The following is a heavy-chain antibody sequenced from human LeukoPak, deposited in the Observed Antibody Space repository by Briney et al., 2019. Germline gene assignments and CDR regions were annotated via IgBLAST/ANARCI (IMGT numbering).Heavy chain of an antibody. Sequence: ASVKVSCKASGGTFSSYAISWVRQAPGQGLEWMGRIIPILGIANYAQKFQGRVTITADKSTSTAYMELSSLRSEDTAVYYCARGGMVYGDYVLDYWGQGTLVTVSS. D-gene: IGHD4-17*01. CDR2: IIPILGIA. CDR1: GGTFSSYA. V-gene: IGHV1-69*04. CDR3: ARGGMVYGDYVLDY. J-gene: IGHJ4*02.